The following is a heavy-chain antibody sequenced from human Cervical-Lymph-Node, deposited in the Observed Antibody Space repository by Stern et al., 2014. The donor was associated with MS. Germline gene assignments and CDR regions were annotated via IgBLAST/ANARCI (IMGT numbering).Heavy chain of an antibody. V-gene: IGHV3-30*01. Sequence: VQLVESGGGVVQPGRSLRLSCAASGFTLSSYALHWVRQAPGKGLAWVAVISYDGSDKYYANSVKGGFTISRDNSKNTLDLQMNSLRPEDTAVYYCARVWTTFSVHYYYGMDVWGQGTTVTVSS. J-gene: IGHJ6*02. CDR3: ARVWTTFSVHYYYGMDV. CDR1: GFTLSSYA. CDR2: ISYDGSDK. D-gene: IGHD2/OR15-2a*01.